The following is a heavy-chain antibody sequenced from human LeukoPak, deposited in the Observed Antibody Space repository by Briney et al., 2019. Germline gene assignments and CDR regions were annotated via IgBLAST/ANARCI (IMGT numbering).Heavy chain of an antibody. CDR2: ISSSSSYI. CDR1: GFTFSSYS. J-gene: IGHJ4*02. V-gene: IGHV3-21*01. D-gene: IGHD1-26*01. Sequence: PGGSLRLSCAASGFTFSSYSMNWVRQAPGKGLESVSSISSSSSYIYYADSVKGRFTISRDNAKNSLYLQMNSLRAEDTAVYYCARDDIVGATIFDYWGQGTLVTVSS. CDR3: ARDDIVGATIFDY.